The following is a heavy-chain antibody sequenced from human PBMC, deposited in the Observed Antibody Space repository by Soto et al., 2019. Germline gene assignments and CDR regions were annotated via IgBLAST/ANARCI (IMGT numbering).Heavy chain of an antibody. Sequence: EVQLVESGGGLVKPGGSLRLSCAASGFTFSDAWMTWVRQAPGKGLEWVGRIKSRTDGGTTDYAAPVKGRFTISRDDSKNTLYLQMNSLRTEDTAVYYCTTLNYDFWSGLTYYYYGMHVWGQGTTVTVSS. V-gene: IGHV3-15*01. J-gene: IGHJ6*02. CDR2: IKSRTDGGTT. D-gene: IGHD3-3*01. CDR3: TTLNYDFWSGLTYYYYGMHV. CDR1: GFTFSDAW.